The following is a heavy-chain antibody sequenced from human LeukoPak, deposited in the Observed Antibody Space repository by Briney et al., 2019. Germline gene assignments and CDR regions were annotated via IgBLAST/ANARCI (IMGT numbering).Heavy chain of an antibody. CDR3: AKVGSSSPPYYYYYYYMDV. D-gene: IGHD6-6*01. CDR2: VSSSGGST. V-gene: IGHV3-23*01. CDR1: GFTFSSYA. Sequence: GGSLRLSCAASGFTFSSYAMSWVRQAPGKGLEWVSAVSSSGGSTYYADSVKGRFTISRDNSKNTLYLQMNSLRAEDTAVYYCAKVGSSSPPYYYYYYYMDVWGKGTTVTVSS. J-gene: IGHJ6*03.